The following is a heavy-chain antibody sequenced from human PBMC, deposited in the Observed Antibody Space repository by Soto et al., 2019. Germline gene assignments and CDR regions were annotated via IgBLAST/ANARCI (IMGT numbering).Heavy chain of an antibody. CDR3: ARDPPENIVVVPAATGSWFDP. J-gene: IGHJ5*02. D-gene: IGHD2-2*01. CDR2: IYSGGST. CDR1: GFTVSSNY. Sequence: GGSLRLSCAASGFTVSSNYMSWVRQAPGKGLEWVSVIYSGGSTYYADSVKGRFTISRDNSKNSLYLQMNSLRDEDTAVYYCARDPPENIVVVPAATGSWFDPWGQGTLVTVAP. V-gene: IGHV3-53*01.